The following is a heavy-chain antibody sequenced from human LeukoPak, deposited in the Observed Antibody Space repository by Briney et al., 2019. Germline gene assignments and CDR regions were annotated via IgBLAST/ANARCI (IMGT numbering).Heavy chain of an antibody. J-gene: IGHJ3*02. Sequence: GGSPRLSCAASGFTFSSYSMNWVRQAPGKGLEWVSSISSSSSYIYYADSVKGRFTISRDNAKNSLYLQMNSLRAEDTAVYYCARAIAAAGNDAFDIWGQGTMVTVSS. CDR3: ARAIAAAGNDAFDI. D-gene: IGHD6-13*01. V-gene: IGHV3-21*01. CDR2: ISSSSSYI. CDR1: GFTFSSYS.